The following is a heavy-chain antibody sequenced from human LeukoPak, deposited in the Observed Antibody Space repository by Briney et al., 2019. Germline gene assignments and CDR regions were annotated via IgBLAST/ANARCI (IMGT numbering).Heavy chain of an antibody. Sequence: SETLSLTCTVSGGSISIYYWGWIRQPPGKGLEWLGYVYNSGSTDYNPSLKSRVTISADTSKNQFSLKLSSVTAADTAVYYCVRDRELFYWGQGTLVTVSS. J-gene: IGHJ4*02. V-gene: IGHV4-59*01. D-gene: IGHD1-7*01. CDR1: GGSISIYY. CDR3: VRDRELFY. CDR2: VYNSGST.